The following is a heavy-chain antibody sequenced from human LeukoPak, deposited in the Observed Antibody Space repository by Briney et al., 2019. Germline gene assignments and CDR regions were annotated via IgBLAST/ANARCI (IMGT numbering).Heavy chain of an antibody. CDR3: ARPRGCGSARCNNFDS. J-gene: IGHJ4*02. Sequence: GGSLRLSCVVSGFDFSGFSMSWVRQAPGKGLEWVATMEEYGSYIFYVDSVKGRFIISRDNARNSLYLQMNNLRAEDTAVYYCARPRGCGSARCNNFDSWGQGTLVTVSS. V-gene: IGHV3-7*01. D-gene: IGHD2-2*01. CDR2: MEEYGSYI. CDR1: GFDFSGFS.